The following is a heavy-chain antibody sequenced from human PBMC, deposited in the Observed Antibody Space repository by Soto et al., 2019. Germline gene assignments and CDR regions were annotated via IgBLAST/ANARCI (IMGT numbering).Heavy chain of an antibody. J-gene: IGHJ3*02. CDR3: ASNMPDSSGYVSGFEI. V-gene: IGHV3-53*01. CDR1: GFTVSSNY. CDR2: IYSGGST. Sequence: PGGSLRLSCAASGFTVSSNYMSWVRQSPGKGLEWVSVIYSGGSTYYADSVKGRFTISRDNSKNTLYLQMNSLRAEDTAVYYCASNMPDSSGYVSGFEIWGQGKRFTVSS. D-gene: IGHD3-22*01.